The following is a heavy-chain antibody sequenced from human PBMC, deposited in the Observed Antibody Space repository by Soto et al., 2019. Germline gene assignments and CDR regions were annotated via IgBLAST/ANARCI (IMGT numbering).Heavy chain of an antibody. V-gene: IGHV3-7*05. CDR2: IKQDGREK. J-gene: IGHJ4*02. Sequence: EVQLVESGGGLVQPGGSLRLSCAASGFTFNTHWMSWVRQAPGKGLEWVANIKQDGREKYYMDSGKGRFTISRDNAKNSLYLQMNSLRAEDTAVYYCATGYWGHCNGGDCLYFGYWGRGTLVTVSS. D-gene: IGHD2-8*02. CDR3: ATGYWGHCNGGDCLYFGY. CDR1: GFTFNTHW.